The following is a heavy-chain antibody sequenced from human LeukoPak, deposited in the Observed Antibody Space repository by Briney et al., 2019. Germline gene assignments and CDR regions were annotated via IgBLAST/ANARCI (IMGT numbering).Heavy chain of an antibody. D-gene: IGHD6-19*01. J-gene: IGHJ4*02. CDR1: GFTFANFA. Sequence: GGSLRLSCAASGFTFANFAVHWVRQAPGKGLEWVSSISGSEDSTCYADSVKGRFTISRDNSKNTLYLQMNSLRAEDTAIYYCAKGGGWLYYFDYWGQGTLVTVSS. CDR2: ISGSEDST. V-gene: IGHV3-23*01. CDR3: AKGGGWLYYFDY.